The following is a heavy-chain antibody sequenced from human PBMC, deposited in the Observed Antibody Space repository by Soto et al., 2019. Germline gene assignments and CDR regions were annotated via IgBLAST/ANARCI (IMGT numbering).Heavy chain of an antibody. CDR3: ARVHSGWYPNWFDP. CDR1: GGSFSGYY. V-gene: IGHV4-34*01. Sequence: QVQLQQWGAGLLKPSETLSLTCAVYGGSFSGYYWSWIRQPPGKGLEWIGEINHSGSTNYNPSLKSRVTISVDTSKNQFSRKLSSVTAADTAVYYCARVHSGWYPNWFDPWGQGTLVTVSS. D-gene: IGHD6-19*01. J-gene: IGHJ5*02. CDR2: INHSGST.